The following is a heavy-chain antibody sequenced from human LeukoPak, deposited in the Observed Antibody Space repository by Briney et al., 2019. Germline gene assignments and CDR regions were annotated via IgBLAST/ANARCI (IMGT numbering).Heavy chain of an antibody. J-gene: IGHJ4*02. V-gene: IGHV3-48*04. Sequence: GGSLRLSCATSGFTFTNYGMNWLRQAPGKGLEWVSYISNSAVLYADSVKGRFTISRDNAKNSLYLQMNSLRAEDTAVYYCARVLGDYEDYWGQGTLVTVSS. CDR3: ARVLGDYEDY. CDR2: ISNSAV. D-gene: IGHD3-16*01. CDR1: GFTFTNYG.